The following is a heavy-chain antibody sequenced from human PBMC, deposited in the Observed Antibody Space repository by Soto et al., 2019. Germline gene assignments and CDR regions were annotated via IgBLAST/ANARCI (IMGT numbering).Heavy chain of an antibody. CDR3: ARNVASPGVSGAWGAFDI. CDR1: GGSISNYF. V-gene: IGHV4-4*07. J-gene: IGHJ3*02. Sequence: QVQLQESGPGLVKPSETLSLICTVSGGSISNYFWDWLRQPAGKGLEWIGRIFSSGSTNYNASLKSRVTRSVATSKNQVSQKLTSMTAADTAVYYCARNVASPGVSGAWGAFDIWGQGTMVTVSS. CDR2: IFSSGST. D-gene: IGHD2-8*01.